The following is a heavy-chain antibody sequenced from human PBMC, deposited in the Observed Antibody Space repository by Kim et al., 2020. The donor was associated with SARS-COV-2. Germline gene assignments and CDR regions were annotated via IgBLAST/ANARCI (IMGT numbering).Heavy chain of an antibody. V-gene: IGHV1-46*01. J-gene: IGHJ4*02. CDR3: ARKGSRGYNSGYAYYFDY. D-gene: IGHD5-12*01. Sequence: QGRVTMTRDTSTSTVYMELSSLRSEDTAVYYCARKGSRGYNSGYAYYFDYWGQGTLVTVSS.